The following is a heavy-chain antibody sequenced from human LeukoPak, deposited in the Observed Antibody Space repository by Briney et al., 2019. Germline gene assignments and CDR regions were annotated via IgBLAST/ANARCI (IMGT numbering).Heavy chain of an antibody. Sequence: ASVKVSCKASGYTFTSYYMHWVRQAPGQGLEWMGIINPSGGSTSYAQKFQGRVTTTRDTSTSTVYMELSSLRSEDTAVYYCARGAVWGSYRYAFDYWGQGTLVTVSS. D-gene: IGHD3-16*02. CDR2: INPSGGST. J-gene: IGHJ4*02. CDR1: GYTFTSYY. CDR3: ARGAVWGSYRYAFDY. V-gene: IGHV1-46*01.